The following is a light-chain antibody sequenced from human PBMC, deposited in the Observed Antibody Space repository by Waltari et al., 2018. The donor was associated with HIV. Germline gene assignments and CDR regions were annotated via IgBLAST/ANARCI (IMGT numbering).Light chain of an antibody. V-gene: IGKV3-15*01. CDR2: GAS. CDR1: QRVTSN. CDR3: QQYNNWPPT. J-gene: IGKJ1*01. Sequence: EIVMTQSPATLSVSPGERATLSCRASQRVTSNLAWYQQKPGQAPRLLIYGASTRATGIPARFSGGGSGTEFTLTIRSLQSEDFAVYYCQQYNNWPPTFGQGTKVEIK.